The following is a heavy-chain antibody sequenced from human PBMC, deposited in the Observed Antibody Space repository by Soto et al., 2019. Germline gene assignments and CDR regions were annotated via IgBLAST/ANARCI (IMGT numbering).Heavy chain of an antibody. D-gene: IGHD3-9*01. Sequence: GGSLRLSCAASGFTFSSNAMHWVRQAPGKGLEWVSDICYHGTTKNYADSVKGRFTISRDDAKNSLYLQMNSLRVEDTAVYYCARVYDILTSAWLDPWGQGTLVTVSS. CDR2: ICYHGTTK. CDR1: GFTFSSNA. J-gene: IGHJ5*02. CDR3: ARVYDILTSAWLDP. V-gene: IGHV3-33*08.